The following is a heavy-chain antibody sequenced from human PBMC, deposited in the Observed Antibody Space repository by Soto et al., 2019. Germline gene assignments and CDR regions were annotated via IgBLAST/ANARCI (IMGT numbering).Heavy chain of an antibody. D-gene: IGHD2-2*01. CDR3: ARDTPYTYCSSPSCLNTGMDA. CDR1: GGSISSYY. J-gene: IGHJ6*02. CDR2: IYTSGST. V-gene: IGHV4-4*07. Sequence: PSETLSLTCTVSGGSISSYYWSWIRQPAGKGLEWIGRIYTSGSTNYNPSLKSRVTMSVDTSKSQFSLKLSSVTAADTAVYYCARDTPYTYCSSPSCLNTGMDAWGQGTTATVS.